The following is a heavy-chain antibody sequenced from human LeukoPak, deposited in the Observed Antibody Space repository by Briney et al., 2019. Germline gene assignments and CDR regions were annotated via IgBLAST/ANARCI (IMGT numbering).Heavy chain of an antibody. CDR2: ISGSDSGT. V-gene: IGHV3-23*01. CDR1: GFTFSNFA. D-gene: IGHD2-15*01. Sequence: PGGSLRLSCAASGFTFSNFAMSWVRQAPGKELEWVSTISGSDSGTYNADPVKGRFTISRDNSKNTLYLQMNSLRGEDTAVYYCAKATLGSCSGARCYPFDCWGQGTLVTVSS. CDR3: AKATLGSCSGARCYPFDC. J-gene: IGHJ4*02.